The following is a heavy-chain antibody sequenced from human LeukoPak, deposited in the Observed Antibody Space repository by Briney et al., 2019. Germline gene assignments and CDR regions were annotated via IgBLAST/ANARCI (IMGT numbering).Heavy chain of an antibody. CDR2: MNPNSGST. Sequence: ASVKVSCKASGYTFTSYDISWVRQATGQGLEWMGWMNPNSGSTGYAQRFQGRVTITRNTSISTAYMELSGLRSEDTAVYYCARGRSTGYPYYFEYWGQGTLVTVSS. J-gene: IGHJ4*02. D-gene: IGHD5-12*01. V-gene: IGHV1-8*03. CDR1: GYTFTSYD. CDR3: ARGRSTGYPYYFEY.